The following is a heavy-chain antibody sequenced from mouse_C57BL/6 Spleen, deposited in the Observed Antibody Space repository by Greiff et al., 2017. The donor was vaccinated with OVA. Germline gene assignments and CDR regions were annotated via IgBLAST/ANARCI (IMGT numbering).Heavy chain of an antibody. D-gene: IGHD1-1*01. CDR2: IYPGDGDT. Sequence: VKLQESGAELVKPGASVKISCKASGYAFSSYWMNWVKQRPGKGLEWIGQIYPGDGDTNYNGKFKGKATLTADKSSSTAYMQLSSLTSEDSAVYFCARIYYYGSSYRYFDVWGTGTTVTVSS. J-gene: IGHJ1*03. CDR3: ARIYYYGSSYRYFDV. CDR1: GYAFSSYW. V-gene: IGHV1-80*01.